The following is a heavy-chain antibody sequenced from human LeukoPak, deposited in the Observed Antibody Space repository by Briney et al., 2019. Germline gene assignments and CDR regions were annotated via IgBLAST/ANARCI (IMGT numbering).Heavy chain of an antibody. CDR2: IYYSGST. CDR3: AGHTLSPGLVWFDP. CDR1: GGSISSSSYY. Sequence: SETLSLTCTVSGGSISSSSYYWGWIRQPPGKGLQWIGSIYYSGSTYYNPSLRSRVTTSVDTSKNQLSLKLSSVTAADTAVYYCAGHTLSPGLVWFDPWGQGTLVTVSS. D-gene: IGHD3-16*01. J-gene: IGHJ5*02. V-gene: IGHV4-39*01.